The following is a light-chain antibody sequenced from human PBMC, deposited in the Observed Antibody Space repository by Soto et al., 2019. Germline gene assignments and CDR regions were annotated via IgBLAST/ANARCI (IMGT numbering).Light chain of an antibody. CDR1: SSDVGSYNL. Sequence: QSALTQPASVSGSPEQSITISCTGTSSDVGSYNLVSWYQQHPGKAPKVIIYEVIKRPSGVSNRFSGSKSGNTASLTISGLQAEDEADYYCCSYAGSTTLVFGGGTKLTVL. CDR2: EVI. J-gene: IGLJ2*01. CDR3: CSYAGSTTLV. V-gene: IGLV2-23*02.